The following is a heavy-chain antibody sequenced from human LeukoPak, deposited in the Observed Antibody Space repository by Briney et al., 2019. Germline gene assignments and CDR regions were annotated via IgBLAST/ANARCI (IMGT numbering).Heavy chain of an antibody. D-gene: IGHD3-9*01. Sequence: GGSLRLSCAASGFTFSSYAMSWVRQAPGKGLEWVSAISGSGGSTYYADSVKGRFTISRDNSKNTLYLQMNSLRAEDTAVYYCAKDLERHFDWLVLDVWGQGTTVTVSS. CDR3: AKDLERHFDWLVLDV. CDR2: ISGSGGST. J-gene: IGHJ6*02. V-gene: IGHV3-23*01. CDR1: GFTFSSYA.